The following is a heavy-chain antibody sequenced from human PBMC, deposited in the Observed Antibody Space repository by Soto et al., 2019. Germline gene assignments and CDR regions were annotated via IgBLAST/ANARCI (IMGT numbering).Heavy chain of an antibody. CDR1: GFTFSSYS. Sequence: GGSLRLSCAASGFTFSSYSMNWVRQAPGKGLEWVSYISSSSSTIYYADSVKGRFTISRDNAKNSLYLQMNSLRDEDTAVYYYASGQTYYDFWSGYGHWGQGTLVTVSS. J-gene: IGHJ4*02. CDR2: ISSSSSTI. D-gene: IGHD3-3*01. CDR3: ASGQTYYDFWSGYGH. V-gene: IGHV3-48*02.